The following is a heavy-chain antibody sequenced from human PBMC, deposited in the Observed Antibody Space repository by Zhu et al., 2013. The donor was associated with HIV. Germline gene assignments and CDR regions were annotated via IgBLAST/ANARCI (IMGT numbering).Heavy chain of an antibody. CDR1: GFTFTSHG. J-gene: IGHJ4*02. D-gene: IGHD2-15*01. CDR3: AREARDCSGGSCSRGHTDY. Sequence: VQSGAEVKKPGASVKVSCKASGFTFTSHGFTWVRQAPGQGLEWMGWISAYNGNTNYAQRLQGRVTMTTDTSATTAYMELRRLGSDDTAVYYCAREARDCSGGSCSRGHTDYWGQGTLVTVSS. CDR2: ISAYNGNT. V-gene: IGHV1-18*01.